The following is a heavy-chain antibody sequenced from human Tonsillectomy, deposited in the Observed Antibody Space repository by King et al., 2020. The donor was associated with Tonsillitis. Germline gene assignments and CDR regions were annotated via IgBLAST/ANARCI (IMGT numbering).Heavy chain of an antibody. V-gene: IGHV4-59*08. J-gene: IGHJ4*02. Sequence: VQLQESGPGLVKPSETLSLICTVSGDSISGYYWTWIRQSPGKGLEYIGYIFYTGTTNYNPSLRSRVTILVDTSKNQFSLRLSSVTAADTAVYYCARLYHDQSGRIDYWGQGTLVTVSS. CDR1: GDSISGYY. CDR2: IFYTGTT. D-gene: IGHD3-16*01. CDR3: ARLYHDQSGRIDY.